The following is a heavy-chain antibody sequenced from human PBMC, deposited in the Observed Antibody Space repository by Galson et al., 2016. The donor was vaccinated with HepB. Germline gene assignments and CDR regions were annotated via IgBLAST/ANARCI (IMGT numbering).Heavy chain of an antibody. V-gene: IGHV3-11*03. D-gene: IGHD3-10*01. J-gene: IGHJ4*02. CDR3: ARRRGNTNFDY. CDR1: GFTFTEYY. CDR2: LSPSTRYT. Sequence: SLRLSCAASGFTFTEYYMTWIRQAPGKGPEWLSYLSPSTRYTNSADSVKGRFTIFRDNAKNSVYLQMNSLRAEDTAVCYCARRRGNTNFDYWGQGTLVTVSS.